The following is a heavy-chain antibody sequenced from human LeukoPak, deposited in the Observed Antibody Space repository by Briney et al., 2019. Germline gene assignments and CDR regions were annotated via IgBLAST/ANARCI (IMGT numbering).Heavy chain of an antibody. D-gene: IGHD3-10*01. CDR3: ASPARGVSYGMDV. V-gene: IGHV1-69*13. CDR1: GYTFTAYY. Sequence: ASVKVSCKASGYTFTAYYIHWVRQAPGQGLEWMGGIIPIFGTANYAQKFQGRVTITADEPTSTAYMELSSLRSEDTAVYYCASPARGVSYGMDVWGQGTTVTVSS. CDR2: IIPIFGTA. J-gene: IGHJ6*02.